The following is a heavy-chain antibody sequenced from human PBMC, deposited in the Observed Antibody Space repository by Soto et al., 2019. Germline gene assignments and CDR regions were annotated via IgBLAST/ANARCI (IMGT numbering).Heavy chain of an antibody. V-gene: IGHV3-43*01. J-gene: IGHJ4*02. CDR3: AREYSGSPFFDY. Sequence: GGSLRLSCAASGFTFEDYTIHWVRQAPGKALEWVSLISWDGGTTYYTHSVKGRFTISRDNSKNSLYLQMNSLRPEDTALYYCAREYSGSPFFDYWGQGTLVTVSS. D-gene: IGHD1-26*01. CDR1: GFTFEDYT. CDR2: ISWDGGTT.